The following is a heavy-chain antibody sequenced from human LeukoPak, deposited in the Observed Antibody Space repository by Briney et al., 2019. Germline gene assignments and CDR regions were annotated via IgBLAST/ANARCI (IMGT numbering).Heavy chain of an antibody. V-gene: IGHV4-34*01. Sequence: SETLSLTCAVYGGSFSGYYWSWIRQPPGKGLEWIGEINHSGSTNYNPSLKSRVTISVDTSKNQFSLKLSSVTTADTAVYYCARGTYDSSGSDAFDIWGQGTMVTVSS. J-gene: IGHJ3*02. D-gene: IGHD3-22*01. CDR2: INHSGST. CDR1: GGSFSGYY. CDR3: ARGTYDSSGSDAFDI.